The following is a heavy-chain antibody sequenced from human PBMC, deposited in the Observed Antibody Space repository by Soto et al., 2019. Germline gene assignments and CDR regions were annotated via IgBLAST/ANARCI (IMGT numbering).Heavy chain of an antibody. CDR1: GGSISSGGYY. CDR2: IYYSGST. J-gene: IGHJ5*02. CDR3: ARDRGVVPAATGNWFDP. V-gene: IGHV4-31*03. Sequence: SETLSLTCTVSGGSISSGGYYWSWIRQHPGKGLEWIGYIYYSGSTYYNPSLKSRVTISVDTSKNQFSLKLSSVTAADTAVYYCARDRGVVPAATGNWFDPWGQGTMVTVSS. D-gene: IGHD2-2*01.